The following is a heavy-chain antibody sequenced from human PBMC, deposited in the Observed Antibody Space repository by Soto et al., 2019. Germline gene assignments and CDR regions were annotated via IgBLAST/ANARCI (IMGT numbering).Heavy chain of an antibody. V-gene: IGHV4-4*02. Sequence: QVQLQESGKGLVKPAGTLSLTCAVSSGSFTTDNWWSLVRQPPGKGLEWIGELHPRVSTNYNPSQTSRFLISVEKSKNQFSLERSTVADAVTAVYYSATNVWYAQSWWGQGALVT. CDR2: LHPRVST. J-gene: IGHJ4*02. CDR1: SGSFTTDNW. D-gene: IGHD6-13*01. CDR3: ATNVWYAQSW.